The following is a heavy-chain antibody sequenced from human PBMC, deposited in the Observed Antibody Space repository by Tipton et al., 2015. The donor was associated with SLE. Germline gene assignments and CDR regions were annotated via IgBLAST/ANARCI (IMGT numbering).Heavy chain of an antibody. Sequence: SLRLSCAASGFTFSSYWMSWVRQAPGKGLEWVANIKQDGSEKYYVDSVKGRFTISGDNSKNTLYLQMKSLRAEDTAVYYCARDLVVGYYGMDVWGQGTTVTVSS. V-gene: IGHV3-7*01. CDR1: GFTFSSYW. J-gene: IGHJ6*02. D-gene: IGHD2-15*01. CDR3: ARDLVVGYYGMDV. CDR2: IKQDGSEK.